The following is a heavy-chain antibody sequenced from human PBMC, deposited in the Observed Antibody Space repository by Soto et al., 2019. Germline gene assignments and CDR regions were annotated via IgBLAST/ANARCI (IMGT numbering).Heavy chain of an antibody. Sequence: DVQLVESGGVVVQPGGSLRLSCAASGFTFDDYTMHWVRQAPGKGLEWVSLISWDGGSTYYADSVKGRFTISRDNSKNSLYLQMNSLRTEDTALYYCAKDDSSSSGHFDLWGRGTLVTVSS. CDR1: GFTFDDYT. V-gene: IGHV3-43*01. CDR2: ISWDGGST. CDR3: AKDDSSSSGHFDL. J-gene: IGHJ2*01. D-gene: IGHD6-6*01.